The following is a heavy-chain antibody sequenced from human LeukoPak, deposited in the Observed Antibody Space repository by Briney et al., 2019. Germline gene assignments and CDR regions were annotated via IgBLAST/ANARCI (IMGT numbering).Heavy chain of an antibody. CDR3: ARHQSYYYDYYMDV. V-gene: IGHV4-59*05. J-gene: IGHJ6*03. D-gene: IGHD2-2*01. Sequence: PSETLSLTCTVSGGSISSYYWSWIRQPPGKGLEWIGSIYYGGSTYYNPSLKSRVTISVDTSKNQFSLKLTSVTAADTAVYYCARHQSYYYDYYMDVWGKGTTVTISS. CDR2: IYYGGST. CDR1: GGSISSYY.